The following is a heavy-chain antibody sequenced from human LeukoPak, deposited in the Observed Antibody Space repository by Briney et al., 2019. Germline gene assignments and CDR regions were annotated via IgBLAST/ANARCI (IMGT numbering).Heavy chain of an antibody. D-gene: IGHD3/OR15-3a*01. CDR1: GFTVSRNY. V-gene: IGHV3-66*01. J-gene: IGHJ6*02. Sequence: GGSLRLSCAASGFTVSRNYMSWARLAPGKGLEWVSILTTAGATHYATSVKGRFTISRDNSENTVYLQMNSLRAEDTAVYYCATRGLSGYYYGMDVWGQGTTVTVTS. CDR3: ATRGLSGYYYGMDV. CDR2: LTTAGAT.